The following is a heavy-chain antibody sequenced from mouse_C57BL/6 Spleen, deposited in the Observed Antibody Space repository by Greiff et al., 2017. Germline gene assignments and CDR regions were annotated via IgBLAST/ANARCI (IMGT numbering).Heavy chain of an antibody. J-gene: IGHJ4*01. CDR3: ARSLESLAMDY. D-gene: IGHD6-2*01. V-gene: IGHV7-3*01. CDR1: GFTFTDYY. CDR2: IRNKANGYTR. Sequence: EVQVVESGGGLVQPGGSLSLPCAASGFTFTDYYMSWVRQPPGKALEWLGFIRNKANGYTREYSASVKGRFTISRDNSESILYLQLYALRAEDSATYYCARSLESLAMDYWGQGTSVTVAS.